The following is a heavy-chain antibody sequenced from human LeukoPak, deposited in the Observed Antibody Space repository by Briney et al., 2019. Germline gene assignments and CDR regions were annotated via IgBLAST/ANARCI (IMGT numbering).Heavy chain of an antibody. J-gene: IGHJ6*03. CDR3: ARGLIGTFSTGLFYYYMDV. D-gene: IGHD3-10*01. CDR1: GYSITGGHY. CDR2: IFHSGSP. Sequence: PSETLSLTCAVSGYSITGGHYWGWIRQTPGKGLEWIGIIFHSGSPNYTPSLKSRVPISVDTSKHLFSLRLNSVTAADTAVYYCARGLIGTFSTGLFYYYMDVWGKGTTVPVSS. V-gene: IGHV4-38-2*01.